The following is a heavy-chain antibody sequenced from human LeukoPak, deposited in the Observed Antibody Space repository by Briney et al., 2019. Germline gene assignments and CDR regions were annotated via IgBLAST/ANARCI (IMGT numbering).Heavy chain of an antibody. CDR2: ITPIFGTA. D-gene: IGHD4-11*01. CDR1: GGTFSSYA. J-gene: IGHJ5*02. V-gene: IGHV1-69*13. Sequence: ASVKVSCKASGGTFSSYAISWVRQAPGQGLEWMGGITPIFGTANYAQKFQGRVTITADESTSTAYMELSSLRSEDTAVYYCAREYSNYVSWFDPWGQGTLVTVSS. CDR3: AREYSNYVSWFDP.